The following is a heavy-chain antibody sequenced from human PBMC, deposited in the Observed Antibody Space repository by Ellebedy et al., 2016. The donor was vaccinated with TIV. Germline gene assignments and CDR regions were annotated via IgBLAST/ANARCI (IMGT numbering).Heavy chain of an antibody. J-gene: IGHJ1*01. CDR1: GYSISSGYY. CDR3: ARDHELTMVRGVNPFGTEYFQH. CDR2: IYHSGST. Sequence: SETLSLXCTVSGYSISSGYYWGWIRQPPGKGLEWIGSIYHSGSTYYNPSLKSRVTISVDTSKNQFSLKLSSVTAADTAVYYCARDHELTMVRGVNPFGTEYFQHWGQGTLVTVSS. V-gene: IGHV4-38-2*02. D-gene: IGHD3-10*01.